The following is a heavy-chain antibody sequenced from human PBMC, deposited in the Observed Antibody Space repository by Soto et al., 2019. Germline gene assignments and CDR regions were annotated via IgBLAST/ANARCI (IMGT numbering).Heavy chain of an antibody. Sequence: PGGSLRLSCAASGFTFGDYYMSWIRQAPGKGLEWVSYISSSGSTIYYADSVKGRFTISRDNAKNSLYLQMNSLRAEDTAVYYCARAGGYSGIRYYYYYMDVWGKGTTVTVSS. CDR1: GFTFGDYY. CDR3: ARAGGYSGIRYYYYYMDV. J-gene: IGHJ6*03. V-gene: IGHV3-11*01. D-gene: IGHD5-12*01. CDR2: ISSSGSTI.